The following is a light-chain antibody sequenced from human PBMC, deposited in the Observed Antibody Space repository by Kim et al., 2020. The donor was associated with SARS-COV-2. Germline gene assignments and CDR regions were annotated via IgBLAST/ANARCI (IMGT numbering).Light chain of an antibody. CDR3: QQYNNWPLT. CDR2: GAS. Sequence: ETIMTQSPATLSVSPGERVTLSCRASQSVSSNLAWYQQKPGQPPRLLIYGASARATGIPARFSGSGSGTEFTLTISGLQSEDFAVYYCQQYNNWPLTFGGGAKVDIK. V-gene: IGKV3-15*01. CDR1: QSVSSN. J-gene: IGKJ4*01.